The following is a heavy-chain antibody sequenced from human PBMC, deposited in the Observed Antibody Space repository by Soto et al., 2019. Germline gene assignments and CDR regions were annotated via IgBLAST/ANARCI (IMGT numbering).Heavy chain of an antibody. D-gene: IGHD2-8*01. CDR1: GCMFRSGD. V-gene: IGHV3-53*05. Sequence: REYFRDSKGGSGCMFRSGDMSVFRQAPVKGLEWVAVIYSGGSTYYADSVKGRFTISRDNSKNTLYLQMNSLRAEDTALYYCAKGGIVLMLSHSPNYFDYWGHGT. CDR3: AKGGIVLMLSHSPNYFDY. J-gene: IGHJ4*01. CDR2: IYSGGST.